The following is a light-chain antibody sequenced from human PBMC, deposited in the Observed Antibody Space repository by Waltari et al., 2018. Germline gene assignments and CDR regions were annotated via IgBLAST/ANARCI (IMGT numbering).Light chain of an antibody. Sequence: QSVLTQPPSASGTPGQGVTISCSGGASNIGNNVVNWYQQVPGKAPKLLIYRSDRRPAGVPVRFSGAKSGTSASLAISGLQSEDEADYYCAAWDDSLNGRWVFGGGTKVTVL. CDR3: AAWDDSLNGRWV. CDR2: RSD. V-gene: IGLV1-44*01. CDR1: ASNIGNNV. J-gene: IGLJ3*02.